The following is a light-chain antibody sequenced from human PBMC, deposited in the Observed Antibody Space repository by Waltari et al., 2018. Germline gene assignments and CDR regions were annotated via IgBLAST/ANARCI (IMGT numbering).Light chain of an antibody. CDR2: EDN. V-gene: IGLV6-57*02. J-gene: IGLJ3*02. CDR1: SGSIASNY. CDR3: QSYDSSLWV. Sequence: PGKTVTISCTGSSGSIASNYVQWYQQRPGSAPTTVIYEDNQRPSGVPDRFSGSIDSSSNSASLTISGLKTEDEADYYCQSYDSSLWVFGGGTKLTVL.